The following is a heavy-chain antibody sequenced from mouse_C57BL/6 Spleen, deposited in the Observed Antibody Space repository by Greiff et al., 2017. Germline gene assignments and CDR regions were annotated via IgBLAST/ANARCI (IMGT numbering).Heavy chain of an antibody. J-gene: IGHJ2*01. CDR2: IYPGDGDT. D-gene: IGHD4-1*01. CDR3: AREVGRNFDY. Sequence: VQLVESGAELVKPGASVKISCKASGYAFSSYWMNWVKQRPGQGLEWIGQIYPGDGDTNYNGKFKGKATLTADKSSSTAYMQLSSLTSEDSAVYFCAREVGRNFDYWGQGTTLTVSS. CDR1: GYAFSSYW. V-gene: IGHV1-80*01.